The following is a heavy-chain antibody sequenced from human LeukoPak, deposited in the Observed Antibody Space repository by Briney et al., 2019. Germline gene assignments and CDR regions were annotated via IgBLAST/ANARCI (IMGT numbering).Heavy chain of an antibody. CDR3: ARESDYGDTYDY. CDR2: IYYSGST. V-gene: IGHV4-39*02. J-gene: IGHJ4*02. D-gene: IGHD4-17*01. CDR1: GGSISSSSYY. Sequence: SETLSLTCTVSGGSISSSSYYWGWIRQPPGKGLEWIGSIYYSGSTYYNPSLKSRVTISVDTSKNQFSLKLSSVTAVDTAVYYCARESDYGDTYDYWGQGTLVTVSS.